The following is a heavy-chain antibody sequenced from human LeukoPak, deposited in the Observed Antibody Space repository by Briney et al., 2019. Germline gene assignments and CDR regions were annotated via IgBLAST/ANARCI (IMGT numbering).Heavy chain of an antibody. CDR3: AREVSGSSYFDY. J-gene: IGHJ4*02. CDR2: INNVGSST. V-gene: IGHV3-74*01. D-gene: IGHD1-26*01. CDR1: GFTFSDYY. Sequence: GGSLRLSCAASGFTFSDYYMSWIRQAPGKGLVWVSRINNVGSSTTYADSVKGRFTISRDNAKNTLYLQMNSLSAEDTAVYCCAREVSGSSYFDYWGQGTQVTVSS.